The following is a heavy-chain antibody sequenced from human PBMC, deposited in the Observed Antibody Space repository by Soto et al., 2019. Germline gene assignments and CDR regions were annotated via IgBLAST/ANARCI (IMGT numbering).Heavy chain of an antibody. D-gene: IGHD6-19*01. V-gene: IGHV3-15*01. J-gene: IGHJ4*02. Sequence: GGSLRLSCAASGFSFMNAWMSCFLQSPVKGLEWVGRIKSKTDGGTTDYAAPVKGRFTISRDDSKNTLYLQMNSLKTEDTAVYYCTTGGIAVAGRQYILWGQGTLVTVSS. CDR2: IKSKTDGGTT. CDR3: TTGGIAVAGRQYIL. CDR1: GFSFMNAW.